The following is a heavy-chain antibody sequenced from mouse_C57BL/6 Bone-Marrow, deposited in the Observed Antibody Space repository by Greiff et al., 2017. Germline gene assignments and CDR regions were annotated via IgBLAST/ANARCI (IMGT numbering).Heavy chain of an antibody. CDR2: IDPSDSYT. J-gene: IGHJ4*01. V-gene: IGHV1-69*01. CDR3: ARSLYYYGSSPVAKDD. D-gene: IGHD1-1*01. CDR1: GYTFTSYW. Sequence: QVQLQQPGAELVMPGASVKLSCKASGYTFTSYWMHWVKQRPGQGLEWIGVIDPSDSYTNYNQKFKGKSTLTVDKSSSTAYMQLSSLTSEDSAVYYCARSLYYYGSSPVAKDDWGQGTSVTVSA.